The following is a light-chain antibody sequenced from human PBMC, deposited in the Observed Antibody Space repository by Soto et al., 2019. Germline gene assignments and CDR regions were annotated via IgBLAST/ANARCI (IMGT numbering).Light chain of an antibody. CDR2: AAS. CDR3: QQSYSTPRT. V-gene: IGKV1-39*01. Sequence: DIQRTNSPDSLSVSVGDSVTISFRASQSISSYLNWYQQKPGKAPKLLIYAASSLQSGVPSRFSGSGSGTDFTLTISSLQPEDFATYYCQQSYSTPRTFGQGTKVDI. CDR1: QSISSY. J-gene: IGKJ1*01.